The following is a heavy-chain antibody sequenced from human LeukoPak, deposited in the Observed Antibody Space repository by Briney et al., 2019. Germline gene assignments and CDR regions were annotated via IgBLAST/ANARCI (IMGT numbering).Heavy chain of an antibody. CDR2: INPNSGGT. CDR3: ARDSADIVGATTDFDY. V-gene: IGHV1-2*02. Sequence: ASVEVSCKASGYTFTGYYMHWVRQAPGQGLEWMGWINPNSGGTNYAQKFQGRVTMTRDTSISTAYMELSRLRSDDTAVYYCARDSADIVGATTDFDYWGQGTLVTVSS. CDR1: GYTFTGYY. D-gene: IGHD1-26*01. J-gene: IGHJ4*02.